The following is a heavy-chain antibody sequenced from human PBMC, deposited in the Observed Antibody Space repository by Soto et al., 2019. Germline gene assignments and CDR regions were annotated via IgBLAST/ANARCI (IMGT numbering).Heavy chain of an antibody. J-gene: IGHJ4*02. CDR3: ARDLAKGGGSAGFDY. V-gene: IGHV1-69*13. CDR1: GGTFSSYA. CDR2: IIPIFGTA. D-gene: IGHD1-26*01. Sequence: SVKVSCKASGGTFSSYAISWVRQAPGQGLEWMGGIIPIFGTANYAQKFQGRVTITADESTSTAYMELSSLRSEDTAVYYCARDLAKGGGSAGFDYWGQGTLVTVSS.